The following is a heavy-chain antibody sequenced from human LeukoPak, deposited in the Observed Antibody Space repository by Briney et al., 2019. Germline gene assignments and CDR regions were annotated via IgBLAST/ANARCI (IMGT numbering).Heavy chain of an antibody. CDR2: ISGSGGST. J-gene: IGHJ4*02. Sequence: GGSLRLSCVASGFTFRTYGLNWVRQAPGEGLEWVSAISGSGGSTYYADSVKGRFTISRDNSKNTLYLQMNSLRAEDTAVYYCAKAHSSGWYNYFDYWGQGTLVTVSS. CDR3: AKAHSSGWYNYFDY. V-gene: IGHV3-23*01. CDR1: GFTFRTYG. D-gene: IGHD6-19*01.